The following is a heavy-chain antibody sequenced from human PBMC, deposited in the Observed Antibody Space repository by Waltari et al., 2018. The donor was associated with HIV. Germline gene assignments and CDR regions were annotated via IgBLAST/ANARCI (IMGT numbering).Heavy chain of an antibody. CDR3: AKGIARGAGLYYYGMDD. D-gene: IGHD6-13*01. CDR1: GFVFKNFF. J-gene: IGHJ6*02. Sequence: EVQLLESGGGLARPGGSLRLSCTGSGFVFKNFFLFWVRQAPGKGLEWVSAIRGSGGGTYYADSVQGRFTISRDGSENTLYLQMNSLRAEDTAVYYCAKGIARGAGLYYYGMDDWGQGTTVTVSS. V-gene: IGHV3-23*01. CDR2: IRGSGGGT.